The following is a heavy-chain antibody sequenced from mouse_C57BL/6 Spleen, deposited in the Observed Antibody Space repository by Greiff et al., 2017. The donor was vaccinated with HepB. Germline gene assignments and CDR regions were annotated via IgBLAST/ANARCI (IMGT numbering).Heavy chain of an antibody. CDR1: GYSFTDYN. V-gene: IGHV1-39*01. CDR3: AGSGAYYNAYYFDY. CDR2: INPNYGTT. J-gene: IGHJ2*01. Sequence: EVQLQQSGPELVKPGASVKISCKASGYSFTDYNMNWVKQSNGKSLEWIGVINPNYGTTSYNQKFKGKATLTVDQSSSTAYMQLNSLTSEDSAVYYRAGSGAYYNAYYFDYWGQGTTLTVSS. D-gene: IGHD2-12*01.